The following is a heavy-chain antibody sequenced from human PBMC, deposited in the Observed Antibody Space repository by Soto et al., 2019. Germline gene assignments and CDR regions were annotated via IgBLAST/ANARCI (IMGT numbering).Heavy chain of an antibody. J-gene: IGHJ4*02. CDR1: GFTFSSYW. D-gene: IGHD2-15*01. V-gene: IGHV3-7*03. CDR2: IKQDGSEK. CDR3: ARDEDLTALGD. Sequence: GESLKISCAASGFTFSSYWMSWVRQAPGKGLEWVANIKQDGSEKYYVDSVKGRFTISRDNAKNSLYLQMNSLRAEDTAVYYCARDEDLTALGDWGQGTLVTVSS.